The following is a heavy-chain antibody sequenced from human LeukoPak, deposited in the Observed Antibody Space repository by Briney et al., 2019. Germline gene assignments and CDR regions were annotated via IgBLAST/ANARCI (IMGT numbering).Heavy chain of an antibody. V-gene: IGHV4-39*07. D-gene: IGHD3-22*01. CDR1: GASIIGDTYY. Sequence: SETLSLTCTVPGASIIGDTYYWGWICQPPGKGLEWIGSIYYSGSTYYSPSLKSRVTMSVDTSTNQFSLKLISVTAADTALYYCARNFYASSGYYLDDLYFDFWGQGTLVTVSS. CDR3: ARNFYASSGYYLDDLYFDF. CDR2: IYYSGST. J-gene: IGHJ4*02.